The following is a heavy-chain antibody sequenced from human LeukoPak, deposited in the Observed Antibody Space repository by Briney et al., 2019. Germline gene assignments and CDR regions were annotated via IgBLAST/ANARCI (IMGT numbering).Heavy chain of an antibody. Sequence: GGSLRLSCAASGFNFDDYGMTWVRQIPGKGLEWVAGVNSNGRSAGYAASVRGRFTISRDNAKNSLYLEMGSLRLEDTAFYYCTRGYSTRHFPFDSWGQGTLVTVSS. D-gene: IGHD6-13*01. CDR3: TRGYSTRHFPFDS. CDR2: VNSNGRSA. V-gene: IGHV3-20*04. J-gene: IGHJ4*02. CDR1: GFNFDDYG.